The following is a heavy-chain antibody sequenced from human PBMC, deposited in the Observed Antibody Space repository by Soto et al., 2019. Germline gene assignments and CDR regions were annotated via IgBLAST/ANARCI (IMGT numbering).Heavy chain of an antibody. CDR1: GGTFSSHA. D-gene: IGHD3-22*01. V-gene: IGHV1-69*13. J-gene: IGHJ6*02. Sequence: SVKVSCKASGGTFSSHAISWVRQAPGQGLEWMGGIIPIFGTANYAQKFQGRVTITADESTTTAYMELSSLRSEDTAVYYCARDLKRYYDSSGYGYYYYGMDVWGQGTTVTVS. CDR2: IIPIFGTA. CDR3: ARDLKRYYDSSGYGYYYYGMDV.